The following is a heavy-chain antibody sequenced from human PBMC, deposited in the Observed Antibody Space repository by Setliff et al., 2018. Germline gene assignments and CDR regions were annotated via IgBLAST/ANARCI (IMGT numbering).Heavy chain of an antibody. CDR1: GYTFSTQY. CDR2: INPKTGNT. CDR3: TRSFGDVVGITWGHCFDH. Sequence: ASVKVSCKAPGYTFSTQYIHWVRQGPGQGLEWMGIINPKTGNTVYAQKFQGRVTMTRDTSTSTVYMELSSLRSEDTAMYYCTRSFGDVVGITWGHCFDHWGQGTLVTVSS. D-gene: IGHD3-22*01. V-gene: IGHV1-46*03. J-gene: IGHJ4*02.